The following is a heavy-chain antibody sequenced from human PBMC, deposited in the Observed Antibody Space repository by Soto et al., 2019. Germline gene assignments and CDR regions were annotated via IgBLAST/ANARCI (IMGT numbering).Heavy chain of an antibody. J-gene: IGHJ3*02. CDR1: GYTLTELS. Sequence: ASVKVSCKVSGYTLTELSMHWVRQAPGKGLEWMGGFDPEDGETIYAQKFQGRVTMTEDTSTDTAYMELSSLRSEDTAVYYCATLAGYCSGGSCPRRAFDIWGQGTMVTVSS. D-gene: IGHD2-15*01. CDR2: FDPEDGET. CDR3: ATLAGYCSGGSCPRRAFDI. V-gene: IGHV1-24*01.